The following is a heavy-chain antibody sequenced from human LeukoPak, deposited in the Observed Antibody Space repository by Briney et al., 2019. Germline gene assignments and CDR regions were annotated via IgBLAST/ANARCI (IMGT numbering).Heavy chain of an antibody. CDR2: MYYSGST. V-gene: IGHV4-39*01. D-gene: IGHD1-26*01. CDR1: GGSISSSSSY. J-gene: IGHJ5*02. CDR3: ARQGGSPDWFDP. Sequence: SKTLSLTCTVSGGSISSSSSYWVWIRQPPGKGLEWIGSMYYSGSTYYNPSLKSRVTIFVDTSKNQFSLKLSSVTAADTAVCFCARQGGSPDWFDPWGQGTLVTVSS.